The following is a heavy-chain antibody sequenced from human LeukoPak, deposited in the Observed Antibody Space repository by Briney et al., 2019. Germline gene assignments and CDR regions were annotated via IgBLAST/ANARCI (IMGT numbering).Heavy chain of an antibody. CDR2: ISYDGSNK. CDR3: ASDRLITYYYDSSGYYPGY. J-gene: IGHJ4*02. D-gene: IGHD3-22*01. V-gene: IGHV3-30*04. CDR1: GFTFSSYA. Sequence: GGSLRLSCAASGFTFSSYAMHWVRQAPGKGLEGVPVISYDGSNKYYADSVKGRFTISRDNSKNTLYLQMNSLRAENTAVYYCASDRLITYYYDSSGYYPGYWGQGTLVTVSS.